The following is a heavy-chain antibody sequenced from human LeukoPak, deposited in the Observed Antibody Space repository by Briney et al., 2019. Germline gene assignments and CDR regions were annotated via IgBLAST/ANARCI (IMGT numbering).Heavy chain of an antibody. V-gene: IGHV1-46*01. J-gene: IGHJ4*02. CDR2: INPSGGST. CDR1: GYTFTSYY. CDR3: ARMSYYDSSGYYFDY. Sequence: ASVEVSCKASGYTFTSYYMHWVRQAPGQGLEWMGIINPSGGSTSYAQKFQGRVTMTRDTSTSTVYMELSRLRSDDTAVYYCARMSYYDSSGYYFDYWGQGTLVTVSS. D-gene: IGHD3-22*01.